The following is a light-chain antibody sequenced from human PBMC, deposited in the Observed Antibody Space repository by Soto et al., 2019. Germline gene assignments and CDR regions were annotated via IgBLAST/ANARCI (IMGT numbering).Light chain of an antibody. J-gene: IGLJ1*01. CDR3: QSYDSTLSGLYV. V-gene: IGLV1-40*01. Sequence: QAVVTQPPSMSGAPGQRVTISCTGTSANIGAGYDVHWYQQLPGMAPKLLIYGNNKRPSGVPDRFSGSKSGTSASLAITGLQAEDEADHYCQSYDSTLSGLYVLGTGTKLTVL. CDR2: GNN. CDR1: SANIGAGYD.